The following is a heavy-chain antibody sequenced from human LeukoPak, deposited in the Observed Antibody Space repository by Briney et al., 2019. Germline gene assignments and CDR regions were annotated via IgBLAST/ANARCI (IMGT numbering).Heavy chain of an antibody. CDR2: ISGSSGST. CDR3: AKDRSSITSCSNY. J-gene: IGHJ4*02. V-gene: IGHV3-23*01. Sequence: GRSLRLSCAASGFPFSSYAMTWVRQAPGKGLEWVSAISGSSGSTYYADSVKGRFTISRDSSKNTLYLQMNSLRAEDTAVYYCAKDRSSITSCSNYWGQGTLVTVSS. CDR1: GFPFSSYA. D-gene: IGHD2-2*01.